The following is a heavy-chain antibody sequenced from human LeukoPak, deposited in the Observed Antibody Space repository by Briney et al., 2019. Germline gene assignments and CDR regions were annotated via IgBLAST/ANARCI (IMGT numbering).Heavy chain of an antibody. J-gene: IGHJ3*02. CDR1: GFTFSSYA. Sequence: TGGSLRLSCAASGFTFSSYAMSWVRQAPGKGLEWVSAISGSGGSTYYADSVKGRFTISRDNSKNTLYLQMNSLRAEDTAVYYCAKNGWELIKGGAFDIWGQGTMVTVSS. CDR2: ISGSGGST. V-gene: IGHV3-23*01. D-gene: IGHD1-26*01. CDR3: AKNGWELIKGGAFDI.